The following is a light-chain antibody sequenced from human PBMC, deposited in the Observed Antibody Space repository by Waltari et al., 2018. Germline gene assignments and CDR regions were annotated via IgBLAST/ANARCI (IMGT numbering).Light chain of an antibody. Sequence: QSALTQPASVSGSPGQSLTISCTGTSRDIGAYNYVSWYRQYPGKAPEVILYGVTYRPSGVSNRFSGSKSGNTASLTISGLQAEDEADYHCSSYTSSNTYYVFGTGTKVTVL. CDR2: GVT. CDR3: SSYTSSNTYYV. CDR1: SRDIGAYNY. V-gene: IGLV2-14*01. J-gene: IGLJ1*01.